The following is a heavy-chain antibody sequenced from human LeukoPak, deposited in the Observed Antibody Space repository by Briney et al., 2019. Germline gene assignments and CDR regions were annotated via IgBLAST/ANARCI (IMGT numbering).Heavy chain of an antibody. Sequence: PGGSLRLSCAASGFTFSSYSMNWVRQAPGKGLEWVSSISSSSSYIYYADSVKGRFTISRDNAKNSLYLQMNSLRAEDTAVYYCARDALFDYGDYVDYWGQGTLVTVSS. J-gene: IGHJ4*02. CDR3: ARDALFDYGDYVDY. V-gene: IGHV3-21*01. CDR1: GFTFSSYS. D-gene: IGHD4-17*01. CDR2: ISSSSSYI.